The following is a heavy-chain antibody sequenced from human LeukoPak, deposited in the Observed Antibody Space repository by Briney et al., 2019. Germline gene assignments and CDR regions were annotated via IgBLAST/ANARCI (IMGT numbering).Heavy chain of an antibody. V-gene: IGHV1-18*04. Sequence: GASVKVSFKASGYTFTSYGISWVRQAPGQGLEWMGWISAYNGNTNYAQKLQGRVTMTKDTSTSTAYMSLRSLIGDDTSVYYRAIEYGDDGNAFDIWGQGTMVTVSS. J-gene: IGHJ3*02. CDR3: AIEYGDDGNAFDI. D-gene: IGHD4-17*01. CDR1: GYTFTSYG. CDR2: ISAYNGNT.